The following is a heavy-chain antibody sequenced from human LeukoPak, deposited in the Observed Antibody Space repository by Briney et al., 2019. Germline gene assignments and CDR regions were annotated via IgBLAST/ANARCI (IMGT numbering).Heavy chain of an antibody. CDR1: GYSFTSYW. CDR2: IYPGDSDT. D-gene: IGHD3-22*01. V-gene: IGHV5-51*01. CDR3: ATLYYYDSSGYYAFDI. J-gene: IGHJ3*02. Sequence: GESLMISCKGSGYSFTSYWIGWVRQMPGKGLEWMGIIYPGDSDTRYSPSFQGQVTISADKSISTAYLQWSSLKASDTAMYYCATLYYYDSSGYYAFDIWGQGTMVTVSS.